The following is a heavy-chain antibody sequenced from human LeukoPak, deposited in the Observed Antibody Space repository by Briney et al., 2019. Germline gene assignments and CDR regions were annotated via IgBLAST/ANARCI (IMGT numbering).Heavy chain of an antibody. CDR1: GYSFSTYW. CDR2: IYPDDSDT. CDR3: ARREVDTAMVTFDY. D-gene: IGHD5-18*01. J-gene: IGHJ4*02. V-gene: IGHV5-51*01. Sequence: GESLKISCTGSGYSFSTYWIGWVRQMPGKGLEWMGIIYPDDSDTRYSPSFQGRVTISVDKSISTAYLQWSSLKASDTAMYYCARREVDTAMVTFDYWGQGTLVTVSS.